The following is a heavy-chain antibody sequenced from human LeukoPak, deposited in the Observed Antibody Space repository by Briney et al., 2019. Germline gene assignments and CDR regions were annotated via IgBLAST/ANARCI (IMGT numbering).Heavy chain of an antibody. D-gene: IGHD4-17*01. V-gene: IGHV1-69*05. CDR3: ARDYGDFRFDP. J-gene: IGHJ5*02. Sequence: ASVKVSCKASGGTFSSYAISWVRQAPGQGLEWMGGIIPIFGTANYAQKFQGRVTITRNTSISTAYMELSSLRSEDTAVYYCARDYGDFRFDPWGQGTLVTVSS. CDR2: IIPIFGTA. CDR1: GGTFSSYA.